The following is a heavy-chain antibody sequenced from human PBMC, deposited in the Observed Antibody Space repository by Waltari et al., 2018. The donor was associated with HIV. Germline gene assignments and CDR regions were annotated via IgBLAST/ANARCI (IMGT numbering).Heavy chain of an antibody. Sequence: EVQLVESGGGAVQPGGSLRLSCVASRFTFSNYELNWVRQAPGKDLGCISYISGSGSNNYYSDSGKGPFTISRDNAKNSLYLRMNYLTAEDTAIYYCARDGHHGVTKRGNAFDLWGQGTMVTVSP. J-gene: IGHJ3*01. D-gene: IGHD2-21*02. CDR1: RFTFSNYE. CDR3: ARDGHHGVTKRGNAFDL. CDR2: ISGSGSNN. V-gene: IGHV3-48*03.